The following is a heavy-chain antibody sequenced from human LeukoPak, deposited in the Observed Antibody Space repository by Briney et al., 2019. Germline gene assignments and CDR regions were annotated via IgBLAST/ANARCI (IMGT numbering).Heavy chain of an antibody. V-gene: IGHV3-30-3*01. CDR1: GFTFSSYA. Sequence: GRSLRLSCAASGFTFSSYAMHWVRQAPGKGLEWVAVISYDGSNKYYADSVEGQFSISRDNSKNTLYLQMNSLRAEDTAVYYCAKDHGSHDYGGNPEDLFYDYWGQGTLVTVSS. J-gene: IGHJ4*02. D-gene: IGHD4-23*01. CDR3: AKDHGSHDYGGNPEDLFYDY. CDR2: ISYDGSNK.